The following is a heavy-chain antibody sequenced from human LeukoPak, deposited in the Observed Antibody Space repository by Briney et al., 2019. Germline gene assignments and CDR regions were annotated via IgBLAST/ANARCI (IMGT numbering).Heavy chain of an antibody. CDR3: ARDPDDFWSGYYTMGGFDY. Sequence: GGSLRLSCAASGFTFSSYAMSWVRQAPGKGLEWVSAISGSGGSTYYADSVKGRFTISRDNAKNSLYLQMNSLRAEDTAVYYCARDPDDFWSGYYTMGGFDYWGQGTLVTVSS. CDR2: ISGSGGST. D-gene: IGHD3-3*01. J-gene: IGHJ4*02. V-gene: IGHV3-23*01. CDR1: GFTFSSYA.